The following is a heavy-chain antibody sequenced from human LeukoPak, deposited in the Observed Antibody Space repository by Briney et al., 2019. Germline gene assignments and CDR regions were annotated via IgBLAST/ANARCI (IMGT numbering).Heavy chain of an antibody. Sequence: GGSLRLSCEASGFSLSNYWMSWVRQAPGKGPEWVANIKQDGVDKYYVDSVKGRFTISRDNAKNSLFLQMNSLGVEDTAVYYCARELLWAFDYWGQGTLVTVSS. D-gene: IGHD2-21*01. J-gene: IGHJ4*02. CDR3: ARELLWAFDY. CDR1: GFSLSNYW. V-gene: IGHV3-7*01. CDR2: IKQDGVDK.